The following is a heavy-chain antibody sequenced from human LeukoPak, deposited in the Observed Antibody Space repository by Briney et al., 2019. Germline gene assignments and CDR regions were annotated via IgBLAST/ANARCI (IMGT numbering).Heavy chain of an antibody. CDR2: IYSGGST. CDR1: GFTVSTNY. CDR3: ARDYESSGSNGAFDI. V-gene: IGHV3-53*01. J-gene: IGHJ4*02. D-gene: IGHD6-19*01. Sequence: GGSLRLSCAASGFTVSTNYMSWVRQAPGKGLEWVSVIYSGGSTHYAESVKGRFTISRDNSKNTVYLQMNSVRAEDTAVYYCARDYESSGSNGAFDIWGQGTLVTVSS.